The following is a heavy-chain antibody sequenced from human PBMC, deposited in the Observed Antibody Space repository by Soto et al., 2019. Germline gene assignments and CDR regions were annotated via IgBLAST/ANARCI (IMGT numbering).Heavy chain of an antibody. J-gene: IGHJ4*02. CDR3: ARGGNSWYDY. CDR1: GGSIRSYY. CDR2: IYDSGST. D-gene: IGHD6-13*01. V-gene: IGHV4-59*01. Sequence: QVQLQESGPGLVKPSETLSLTCTVSGGSIRSYYWNWIQPTGQGLEWIGDIYDSGSTNYNPSLKSRVTISVDTSKHQFSLKLTSVTAADTAVYYCARGGNSWYDYWGQGTLVTVSS.